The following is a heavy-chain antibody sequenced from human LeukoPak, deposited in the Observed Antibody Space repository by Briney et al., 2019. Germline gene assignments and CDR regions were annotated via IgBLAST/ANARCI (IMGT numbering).Heavy chain of an antibody. CDR1: GFPFRSYA. CDR2: ITLDGIST. Sequence: GGSLRLSCAASGFPFRSYAMHWVRQAPGKGLEYVSAITLDGISTYYANSVKGRFTISRDNSKNTLYLQMNSLRAEDTAVYYCAKDAQQLALGYWGQGTLVTVSS. V-gene: IGHV3-64*01. D-gene: IGHD6-13*01. CDR3: AKDAQQLALGY. J-gene: IGHJ4*02.